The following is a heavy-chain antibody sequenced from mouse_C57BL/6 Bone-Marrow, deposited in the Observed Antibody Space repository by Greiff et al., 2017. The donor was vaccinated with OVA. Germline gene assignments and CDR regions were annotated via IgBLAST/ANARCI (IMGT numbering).Heavy chain of an antibody. J-gene: IGHJ2*01. CDR2: IDPNSGGT. CDR1: GYTFTSYW. D-gene: IGHD1-1*01. CDR3: ARSCSYGSSYGSFDY. V-gene: IGHV1-72*01. Sequence: QVHVKQPGAELVKPGASVKLSCKASGYTFTSYWMHWVKQRPGRGLEWIGRIDPNSGGTKYNEKFKSKATLTVDKPSSTAYMQLSSLTSEDSAVYYCARSCSYGSSYGSFDYWGQGTTLTVSS.